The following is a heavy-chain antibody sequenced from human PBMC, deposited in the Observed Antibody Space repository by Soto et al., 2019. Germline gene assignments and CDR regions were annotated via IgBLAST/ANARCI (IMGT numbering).Heavy chain of an antibody. Sequence: GGSLRLSCTASGFTFSDYEMNWFRQAPGKGLEWVGFIRSKDLGGTEHYAASVRDRFTISRDDAKSVAYLQMDSLKTEDTGVYYCARHARVGEYLTLNYYAVDVWGQGTRVTVSS. CDR1: GFTFSDYE. V-gene: IGHV3-49*03. J-gene: IGHJ6*02. D-gene: IGHD3-10*01. CDR3: ARHARVGEYLTLNYYAVDV. CDR2: IRSKDLGGTE.